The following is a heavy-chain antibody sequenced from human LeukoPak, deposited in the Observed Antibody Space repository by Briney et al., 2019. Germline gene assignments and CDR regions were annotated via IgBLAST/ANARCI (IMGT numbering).Heavy chain of an antibody. Sequence: SETLSLTCTVSGCSISRYYLSWIRQPPGGGLAWVGYIHYSGRNNYNPSLKSRVTISVDTSKDQFSLKLSSVTAADTAVYYCARELGPKVRGSRRSYDGYYYYMYVWGKGTTVTISS. CDR2: IHYSGRN. CDR3: ARELGPKVRGSRRSYDGYYYYMYV. V-gene: IGHV4-59*12. CDR1: GCSISRYY. D-gene: IGHD3-10*01. J-gene: IGHJ6*03.